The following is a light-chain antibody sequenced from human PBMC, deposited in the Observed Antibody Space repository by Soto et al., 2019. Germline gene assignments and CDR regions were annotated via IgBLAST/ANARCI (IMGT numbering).Light chain of an antibody. CDR2: WAS. J-gene: IGKJ4*01. CDR1: QSVLYSSNNKNY. CDR3: QHYYSLPLT. Sequence: DIVMTQSPDSLTVSLGERATINCKSSQSVLYSSNNKNYLAWYRQKPRQPPKLLIYWASTRESGVPDRFSGSGSGTDFTLTISSLQAEDVAVYYCQHYYSLPLTFGGGTKVEIK. V-gene: IGKV4-1*01.